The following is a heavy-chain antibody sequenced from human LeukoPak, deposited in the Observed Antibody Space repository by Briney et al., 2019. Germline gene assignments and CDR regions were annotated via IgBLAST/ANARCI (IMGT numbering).Heavy chain of an antibody. CDR1: GYTFTGYF. J-gene: IGHJ4*01. CDR3: ATSRYLD. D-gene: IGHD6-13*01. V-gene: IGHV1-2*06. Sequence: ASVKVSCKASGYTFTGYFMHWVRQAPAQGLEWMGRINPNSGGTNYAQKFQGRVTMTEDTSTDTAYMELSSLRSEDTAVYYCATSRYLDWGHGTLVTVSS. CDR2: INPNSGGT.